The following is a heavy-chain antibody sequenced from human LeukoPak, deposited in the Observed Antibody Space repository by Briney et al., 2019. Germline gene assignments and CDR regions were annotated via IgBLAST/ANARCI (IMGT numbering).Heavy chain of an antibody. D-gene: IGHD4-23*01. CDR1: GFTFDDYA. CDR3: AKDPGGNPRSNWFDP. CDR2: ISWNSGSI. J-gene: IGHJ5*02. Sequence: GGSLRLSCAASGFTFDDYAMHWVRHAPGKGLEWVSGISWNSGSIGYADSVKGRFTISRDNAKNSLYLQMNSLRAEDTALYYCAKDPGGNPRSNWFDPCGQGTLVTVSS. V-gene: IGHV3-9*01.